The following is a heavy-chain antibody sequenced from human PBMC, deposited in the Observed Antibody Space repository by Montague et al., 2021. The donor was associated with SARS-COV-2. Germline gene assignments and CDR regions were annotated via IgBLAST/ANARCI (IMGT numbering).Heavy chain of an antibody. CDR2: PYNRSCCRS. CDR1: GDSVSSTSAS. V-gene: IGHV6-1*01. Sequence: CAISGDSVSSTSASWNWIRQSPSRGLKWWGGPYNRSCCRSHFQGLLESRITISGDTSKNQFSLQSNSVTPEDTAVYYCASAFYGDHWAFDVWGQGTMVTVSS. CDR3: ASAFYGDHWAFDV. J-gene: IGHJ3*01. D-gene: IGHD3-3*02.